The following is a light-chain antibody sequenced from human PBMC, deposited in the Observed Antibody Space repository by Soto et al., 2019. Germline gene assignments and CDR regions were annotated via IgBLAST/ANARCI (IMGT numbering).Light chain of an antibody. CDR1: QSIIIW. Sequence: DIQMTQSPSTLPASVGERVTITCRASQSIIIWLAWYQQKPGKAPKLLIYKASSLESGVPSRFSGSGSGTEFTLTISSLQPDDFATYYCQHYNSYSEAFGQGTKVDIK. CDR2: KAS. J-gene: IGKJ1*01. V-gene: IGKV1-5*03. CDR3: QHYNSYSEA.